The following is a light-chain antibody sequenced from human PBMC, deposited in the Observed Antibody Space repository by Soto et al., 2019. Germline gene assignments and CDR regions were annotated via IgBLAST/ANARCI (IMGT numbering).Light chain of an antibody. J-gene: IGLJ1*01. Sequence: QSVLTQHPSASGSPGQSVTISCTGTSSDVGGYNYVSWYQQHPGKAPKLMIYEVSKRPSGVPDRFSGSKSGNTASLTVSGLQAEDEADYYCSSYAGSSNVFGTGTKVTVL. CDR1: SSDVGGYNY. CDR2: EVS. CDR3: SSYAGSSNV. V-gene: IGLV2-8*01.